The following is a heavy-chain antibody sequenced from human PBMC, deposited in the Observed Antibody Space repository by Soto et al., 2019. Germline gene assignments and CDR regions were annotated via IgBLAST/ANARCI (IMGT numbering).Heavy chain of an antibody. D-gene: IGHD3-10*01. CDR1: DYSISNGYY. V-gene: IGHV4-38-2*02. CDR3: ARDMARYGMDV. J-gene: IGHJ6*02. Sequence: SETLSLTCAVSDYSISNGYYWGWIRQPPGKGLEWIGSIYYSGNTYYNPSLKSRVTISVDTSKNQFSLKLNSVTAADTAVYYCARDMARYGMDVWGQGTTVTVSS. CDR2: IYYSGNT.